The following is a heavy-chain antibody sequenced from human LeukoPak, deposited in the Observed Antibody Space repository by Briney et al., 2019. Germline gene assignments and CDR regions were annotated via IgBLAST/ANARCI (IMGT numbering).Heavy chain of an antibody. J-gene: IGHJ3*02. Sequence: GGSLRLSCAASGFTFSSYAMSWVRQAPGKGLESVSAISGSGGSTYYADSVKGRFTISRDNSKNTLYLQMNSLRAEDTAVYYCAKCVRGRGIVAVAGNDAFDIWGQGTMVTVSS. CDR1: GFTFSSYA. CDR2: ISGSGGST. CDR3: AKCVRGRGIVAVAGNDAFDI. D-gene: IGHD6-19*01. V-gene: IGHV3-23*01.